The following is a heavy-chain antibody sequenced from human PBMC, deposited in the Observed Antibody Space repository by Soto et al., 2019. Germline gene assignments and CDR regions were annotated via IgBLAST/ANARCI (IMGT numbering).Heavy chain of an antibody. D-gene: IGHD2-15*01. CDR3: ARIAPYVVVVAATKLRDYYYGMDV. V-gene: IGHV2-26*01. CDR2: IFSNDEK. Sequence: QVTLKESGPVLVKPTETLTLTCTVSGFSLSNARMGVSWIRQPPGKALEWLAHIFSNDEKSYSTALKSRLTISQDTSKSQVVLTMTNMDPVDTATYYCARIAPYVVVVAATKLRDYYYGMDVWGQGTTVTVSS. J-gene: IGHJ6*02. CDR1: GFSLSNARMG.